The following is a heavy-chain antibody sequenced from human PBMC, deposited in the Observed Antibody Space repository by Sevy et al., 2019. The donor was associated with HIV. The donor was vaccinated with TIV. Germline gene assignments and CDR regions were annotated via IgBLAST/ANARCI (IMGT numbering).Heavy chain of an antibody. V-gene: IGHV4-61*02. CDR3: ARDGIRRDYYHGMDV. D-gene: IGHD3-10*01. J-gene: IGHJ6*02. CDR1: GDSISSGNHW. CDR2: VYSSGRT. Sequence: SETLSLTCTVSGDSISSGNHWWSWIRQPAGMGLEWIGRVYSSGRTMYNSSLKSRVTMSVDTSKNQFSLMVSSLIAADTAIYYCARDGIRRDYYHGMDVWGQGTTVTVSS.